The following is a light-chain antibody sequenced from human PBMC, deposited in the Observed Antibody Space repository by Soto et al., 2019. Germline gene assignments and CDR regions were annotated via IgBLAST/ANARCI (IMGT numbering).Light chain of an antibody. CDR3: QQYESSGT. Sequence: IALTLSPSTLSMFPGKRATLSCRASQSVRSSYLAWYQQKPGHAPRLLICDASSRSTGIPDRFSGSGCGTDFALTISRLEPEDFAVYYCQQYESSGTFGGGTKVDI. CDR2: DAS. V-gene: IGKV3-20*01. J-gene: IGKJ4*01. CDR1: QSVRSSY.